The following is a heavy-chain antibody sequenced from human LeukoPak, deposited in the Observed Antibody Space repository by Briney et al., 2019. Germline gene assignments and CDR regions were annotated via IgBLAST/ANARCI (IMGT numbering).Heavy chain of an antibody. J-gene: IGHJ4*02. V-gene: IGHV1-69*04. D-gene: IGHD4-17*01. CDR3: ARVTNGDYFDY. Sequence: ASVKVSCKASGGTFSSYAISWVRQAPGQGLEWMGRIIPILGAANYAQKFQGRVTITTDKSTSTAYMELSSLRSEDTAVYYCARVTNGDYFDYWGQGTLVTVSS. CDR1: GGTFSSYA. CDR2: IIPILGAA.